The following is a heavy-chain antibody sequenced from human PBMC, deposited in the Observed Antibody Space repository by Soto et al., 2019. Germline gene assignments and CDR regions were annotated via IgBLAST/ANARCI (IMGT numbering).Heavy chain of an antibody. CDR1: GCSISSGDYY. CDR2: IYYSAST. CDR3: ARVVIKTSHYYYYGMDV. V-gene: IGHV4-30-4*01. J-gene: IGHJ6*02. D-gene: IGHD3-22*01. Sequence: SETLSLTCPVSGCSISSGDYYWRWIRQPPGKGLEWIGYIYYSASTYYNPSLKSRVTISVDTSKNQFSLKLSSVTAADTAVYYCARVVIKTSHYYYYGMDVWGQGTTVTV.